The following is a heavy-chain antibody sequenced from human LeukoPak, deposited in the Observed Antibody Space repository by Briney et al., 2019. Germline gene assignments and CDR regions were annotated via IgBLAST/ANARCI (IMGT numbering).Heavy chain of an antibody. CDR3: AREEGGYIGKDAFDI. J-gene: IGHJ3*02. D-gene: IGHD5-12*01. CDR1: ERLVSRYA. V-gene: IGHV1-69*13. CDR2: IIPIFGTA. Sequence: SVKVCCKPSERLVSRYAISGVRQAPGHGLEWMGGIIPIFGTANYAQKFQGRVTVNASESTSTAYMELSSLRSEDTAVYYCAREEGGYIGKDAFDIWGQGTMVTVSS.